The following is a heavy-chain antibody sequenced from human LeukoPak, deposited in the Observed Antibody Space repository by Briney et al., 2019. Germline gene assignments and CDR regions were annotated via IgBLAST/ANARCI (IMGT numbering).Heavy chain of an antibody. J-gene: IGHJ4*02. CDR2: ITSGSSSI. CDR3: ARLQMAEITSGLL. Sequence: PGGSLRLSCAASRFAFYAYRMKWFRQAPGKGLEWVSSITSGSSSIYCADSVKDRFTISRDDANNSLYLQMNSLRAEHTAVYYCARLQMAEITSGLLWGQGTLVTVSS. D-gene: IGHD1-14*01. V-gene: IGHV3-21*01. CDR1: RFAFYAYR.